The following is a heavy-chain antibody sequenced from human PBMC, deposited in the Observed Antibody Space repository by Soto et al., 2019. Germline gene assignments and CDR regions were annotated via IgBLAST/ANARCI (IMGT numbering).Heavy chain of an antibody. CDR2: IKDKSDGGTT. V-gene: IGHV3-15*07. CDR3: SAVAGTLFQHKNYYYYGMDV. D-gene: IGHD6-19*01. CDR1: GFSFSNAW. Sequence: GGSLRLSCAASGFSFSNAWMNWVRQAPGKGLEWVGRIKDKSDGGTTDYAAPVKGRFTISRDDSKNTLYLQMNSLKAEDTAVYYCSAVAGTLFQHKNYYYYGMDVWGQGTTVTVSS. J-gene: IGHJ6*02.